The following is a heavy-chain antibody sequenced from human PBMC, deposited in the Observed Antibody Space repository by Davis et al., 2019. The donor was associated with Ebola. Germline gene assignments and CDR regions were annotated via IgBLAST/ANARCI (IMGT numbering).Heavy chain of an antibody. D-gene: IGHD6-6*01. CDR2: IYYSGST. V-gene: IGHV4-39*01. J-gene: IGHJ4*02. CDR3: ARHWSSSSGFDY. Sequence: GSLRLSCAASGFTVSSNYMSWIRQPPGKGLEWIGSIYYSGSTYYNPSLKSRVTISVDTSKNQFSLKLSSVTAADTAVYYCARHWSSSSGFDYWGQGTLVTVSS. CDR1: GFTVSSNY.